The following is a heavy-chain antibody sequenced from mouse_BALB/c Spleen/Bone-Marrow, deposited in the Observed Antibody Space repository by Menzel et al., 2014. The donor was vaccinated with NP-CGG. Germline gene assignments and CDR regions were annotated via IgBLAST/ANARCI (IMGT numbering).Heavy chain of an antibody. CDR2: ILPGSGST. CDR3: ARAYYVNYDAMDY. CDR1: GYTFSSYW. Sequence: QVQLKQSGAKLMKPGASMKISCKATGYTFSSYWIEWVKQRPGHGLEWIGEILPGSGSTNYSERFKGKAMFTADTSSNTAYMQLSSLTSEDSAVYYCARAYYVNYDAMDYWGQGTSVTVSS. J-gene: IGHJ4*01. D-gene: IGHD2-10*01. V-gene: IGHV1-9*01.